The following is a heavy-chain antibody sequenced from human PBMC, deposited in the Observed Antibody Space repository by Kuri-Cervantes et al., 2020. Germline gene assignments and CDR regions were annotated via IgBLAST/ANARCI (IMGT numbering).Heavy chain of an antibody. CDR2: IWYDGSNK. D-gene: IGHD5-12*01. Sequence: GGSLRLSCAASGFTFSSDGMHGVRHAQGKGLEWVAVIWYDGSNKYYADSVKGRFTISRDNSKNTLYLQMNSLRAEDTAVYYCARDPGGYSGYDWLVGYYYYYGMDVWGQGTMVTVS. V-gene: IGHV3-33*01. CDR3: ARDPGGYSGYDWLVGYYYYYGMDV. CDR1: GFTFSSDG. J-gene: IGHJ6*02.